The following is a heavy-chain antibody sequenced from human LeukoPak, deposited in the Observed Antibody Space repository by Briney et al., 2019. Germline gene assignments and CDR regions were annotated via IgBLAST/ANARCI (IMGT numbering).Heavy chain of an antibody. D-gene: IGHD5-12*01. V-gene: IGHV3-74*01. J-gene: IGHJ4*02. CDR2: INNDGSST. CDR3: AREYVDIVPMGSFDY. CDR1: GFTFSSYW. Sequence: GGSLRLSCGASGFTFSSYWMHWVRQAPGKGLVWVSRINNDGSSTSYADSVQGRFTISRDNAKNTLYLQMNSLRAEDTALYYCAREYVDIVPMGSFDYWGQGTLVTVSS.